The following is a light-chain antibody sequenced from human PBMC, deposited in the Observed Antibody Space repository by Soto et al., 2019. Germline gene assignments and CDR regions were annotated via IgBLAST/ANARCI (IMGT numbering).Light chain of an antibody. CDR3: SSHAGSKRV. Sequence: QSVLNQPPSASGSPGQSVTISCTGNSSDVGGYNYVSWYQQHPGKAPKLMIYEVSKRPSGVPDRFSGSKSGNTASLTVSGLQAEDEADYYCSSHAGSKRVFGTGTKVTVL. V-gene: IGLV2-8*01. CDR1: SSDVGGYNY. CDR2: EVS. J-gene: IGLJ1*01.